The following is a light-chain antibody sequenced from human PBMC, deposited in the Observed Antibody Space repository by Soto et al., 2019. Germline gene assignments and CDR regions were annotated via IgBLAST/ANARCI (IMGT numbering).Light chain of an antibody. Sequence: DNPMSQSPSTLSASVGDRVTITCRASQSISSWLAWYQQKPGKAPKLLIYKASSLESGVPSRFSGSGSGTEFTLTISSLQPDDFATYYCQQYNSYPETFGQGTKVDIK. V-gene: IGKV1-5*03. CDR1: QSISSW. CDR3: QQYNSYPET. CDR2: KAS. J-gene: IGKJ1*01.